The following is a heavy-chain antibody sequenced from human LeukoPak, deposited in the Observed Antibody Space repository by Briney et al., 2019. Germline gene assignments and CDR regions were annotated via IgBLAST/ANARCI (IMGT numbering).Heavy chain of an antibody. CDR3: ARDRLWFGERYEY. CDR2: INPGGDNT. Sequence: ASVKVSCKASGYTFTNYYIHWVRQAPGQGLEWMGLINPGGDNTDYAQNFQGRVTMTRDTSTSTVYMGLSSLRSEDTATYYCARDRLWFGERYEYWGQGTLVTVSS. J-gene: IGHJ4*02. D-gene: IGHD3-10*01. V-gene: IGHV1-46*01. CDR1: GYTFTNYY.